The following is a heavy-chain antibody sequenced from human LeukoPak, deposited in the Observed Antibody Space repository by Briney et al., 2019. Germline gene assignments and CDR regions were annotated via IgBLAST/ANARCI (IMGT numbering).Heavy chain of an antibody. J-gene: IGHJ6*03. Sequence: GGSLRLSCAASGFTFSSYAMHWVRQAPGKGLEWVAVISYDGSNKYYADSVKGRFTISRDSSKNTLYLQMNSLRAEDTAVYYCARDNGPPRYDFWSGYSHYYYYMDVWGKGTTVTVSS. CDR3: ARDNGPPRYDFWSGYSHYYYYMDV. CDR2: ISYDGSNK. D-gene: IGHD3-3*01. CDR1: GFTFSSYA. V-gene: IGHV3-30-3*01.